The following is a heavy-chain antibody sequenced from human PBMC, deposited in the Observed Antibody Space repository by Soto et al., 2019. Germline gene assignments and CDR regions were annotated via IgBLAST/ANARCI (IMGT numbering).Heavy chain of an antibody. CDR3: ARDQYYYGSGSYSNNWFDP. Sequence: SETLSLTCTVSGGSISSYYWSWIRQPPGKGLEWIGYIYYSGSTNYNPSLKSRVTISVDTSKNQFSLKLSSVTAADTAVYYCARDQYYYGSGSYSNNWFDPWGQGTLVTVSS. CDR1: GGSISSYY. D-gene: IGHD3-10*01. CDR2: IYYSGST. V-gene: IGHV4-59*01. J-gene: IGHJ5*02.